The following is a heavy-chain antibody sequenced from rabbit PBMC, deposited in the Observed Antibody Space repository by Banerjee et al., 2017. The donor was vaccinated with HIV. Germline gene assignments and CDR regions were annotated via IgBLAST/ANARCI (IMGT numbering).Heavy chain of an antibody. D-gene: IGHD1-1*01. Sequence: EESGGDLVKPEGSLTLTCTASGFSFSSSYWICWVRQAPGKGLEWIACIGAGSSDSTYYASWAKGRFTCSKTSSTTVTLQMASLTAADTATYFCARDPASSRGLWGPGTLVTVS. V-gene: IGHV1S45*01. CDR1: GFSFSSSYW. CDR2: IGAGSSDST. CDR3: ARDPASSRGL. J-gene: IGHJ4*01.